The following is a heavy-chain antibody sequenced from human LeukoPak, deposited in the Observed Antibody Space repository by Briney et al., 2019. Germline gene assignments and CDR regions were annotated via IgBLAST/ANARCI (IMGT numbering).Heavy chain of an antibody. CDR3: ARATGYCSGGSCYYWYFDL. D-gene: IGHD2-15*01. Sequence: GGSLRLSCAASGFTFSDHWMGWVRQAPGKGLEWAANINQDGSEKYYVDSVKGRFTISRDNAKNTLYLQMNSLRAEDTAVYYCARATGYCSGGSCYYWYFDLWGRGTLVTVSS. J-gene: IGHJ2*01. CDR2: INQDGSEK. V-gene: IGHV3-7*01. CDR1: GFTFSDHW.